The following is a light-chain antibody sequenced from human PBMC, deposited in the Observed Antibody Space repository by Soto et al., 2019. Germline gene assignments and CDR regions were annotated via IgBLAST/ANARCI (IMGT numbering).Light chain of an antibody. J-gene: IGLJ1*01. Sequence: QSVLTQPPSASGTPGQRVTISCSGSSSNIGTNTVNWYQQLPGTAPKLLSYSNNQRPSGVPDRFSGSKSGTSASLAISGLQSEDEADYYCAAWDDSLSGNVFGSGTKVTVL. V-gene: IGLV1-44*01. CDR3: AAWDDSLSGNV. CDR1: SSNIGTNT. CDR2: SNN.